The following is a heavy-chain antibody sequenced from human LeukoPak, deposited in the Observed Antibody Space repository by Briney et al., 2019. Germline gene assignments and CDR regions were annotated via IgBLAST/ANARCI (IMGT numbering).Heavy chain of an antibody. CDR3: ATSEYSSPPTGY. V-gene: IGHV1-24*01. CDR2: FDPEDGET. Sequence: GASVKVSCKVSGYTLTELSMHWVRQAPGKGLEWMGGFDPEDGETIYAQKFQGRVTMTEDTSTDTAYMELSSLRSEDTAVYYCATSEYSSPPTGYWGQGTLVTVSS. J-gene: IGHJ4*02. D-gene: IGHD6-6*01. CDR1: GYTLTELS.